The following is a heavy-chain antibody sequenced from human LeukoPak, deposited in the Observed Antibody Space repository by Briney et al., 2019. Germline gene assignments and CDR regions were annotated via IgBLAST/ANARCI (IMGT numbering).Heavy chain of an antibody. CDR1: GGTFSSYG. D-gene: IGHD3-10*01. CDR2: IIPIFGTP. J-gene: IGHJ6*02. Sequence: SVKVSCKASGGTFSSYGISWVRQAPGQGLEWVGGIIPIFGTPNYAQKFQGRVTITADESTSTAYMELSSLRSEDTAVYYCARGSGTITMVRGVFYGMDVWGQGTTVTVSS. CDR3: ARGSGTITMVRGVFYGMDV. V-gene: IGHV1-69*13.